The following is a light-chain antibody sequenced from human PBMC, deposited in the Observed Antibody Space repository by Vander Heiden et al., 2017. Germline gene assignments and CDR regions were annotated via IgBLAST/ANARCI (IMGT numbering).Light chain of an antibody. CDR3: HSADSSGADGV. Sequence: SYELTHPPSVVVSPGQTARITCSGDAVPKQYAFWYQQKPGQAPVLVMVNDSERSSGIPDRFSDSSSGTTATFTISGVQAEDEADDYCHSADSSGADGVFGGGTKLTVL. V-gene: IGLV3-25*03. CDR1: AVPKQY. CDR2: NDS. J-gene: IGLJ3*02.